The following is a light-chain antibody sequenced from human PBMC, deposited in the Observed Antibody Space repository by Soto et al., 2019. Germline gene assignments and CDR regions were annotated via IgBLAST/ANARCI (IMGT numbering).Light chain of an antibody. J-gene: IGKJ2*01. CDR1: QSVSNY. CDR3: QHRGEWPRT. CDR2: GAS. V-gene: IGKV3-11*01. Sequence: EIVLTQSPATLSLSPGERATLSCRASQSVSNYLAWYQQKPGQAPRLLIYGASNRATGIPARFTGSGSGTAFTLTSSSLEPEDFAVYYCQHRGEWPRTFGQGTKLEIK.